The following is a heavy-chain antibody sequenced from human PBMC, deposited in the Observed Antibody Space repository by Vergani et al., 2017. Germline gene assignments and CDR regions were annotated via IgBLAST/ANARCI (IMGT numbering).Heavy chain of an antibody. Sequence: EVQLVESGGGLVKPGGSLRLSCAASGFTFSNAWMSWVRQAPGKGLEWVGRIKSKTDGGTTDYAAPVKGRFTISRDDSKNTLYLQMNSLKTEDTAVYYCTTDMDVLYGDYSVYYYGMDVWGQGTTVTVSS. J-gene: IGHJ6*02. CDR3: TTDMDVLYGDYSVYYYGMDV. D-gene: IGHD4-17*01. CDR1: GFTFSNAW. CDR2: IKSKTDGGTT. V-gene: IGHV3-15*01.